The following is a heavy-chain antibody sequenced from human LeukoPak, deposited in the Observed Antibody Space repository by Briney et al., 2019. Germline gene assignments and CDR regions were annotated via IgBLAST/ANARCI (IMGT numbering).Heavy chain of an antibody. J-gene: IGHJ4*02. CDR2: IIPIFGTA. V-gene: IGHV1-69*01. CDR1: GGTFSSYA. D-gene: IGHD2-2*01. CDR3: ARGRLGYCSSTSCFNFDY. Sequence: SVKVSCKASGGTFSSYAISWVRQAPGQGLEWMGGIIPIFGTANYAQKFQGRVTITADESTSTAYMELSSLRSEDTAVYYCARGRLGYCSSTSCFNFDYWGQGTLVTVSS.